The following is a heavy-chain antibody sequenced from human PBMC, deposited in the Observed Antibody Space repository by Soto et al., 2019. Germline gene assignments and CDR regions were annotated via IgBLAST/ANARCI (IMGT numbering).Heavy chain of an antibody. CDR2: IYHSGST. CDR3: ARDLGGHGDYAVLNWFDP. D-gene: IGHD4-17*01. J-gene: IGHJ5*02. V-gene: IGHV4-4*02. CDR1: GGSISSSNW. Sequence: SETLSLTCAVSGGSISSSNWWSWVRQPPGKGLEWIGEIYHSGSTNYNPSLKSRVTISVDKSKNQFSLKLSSVTAADTAVYYCARDLGGHGDYAVLNWFDPWGQGTLVTVSS.